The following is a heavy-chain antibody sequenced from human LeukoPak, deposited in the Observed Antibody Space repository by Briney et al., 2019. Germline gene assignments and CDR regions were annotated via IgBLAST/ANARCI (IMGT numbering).Heavy chain of an antibody. CDR2: FSAGGGSR. CDR1: GFTFCNYW. V-gene: IGHV3-23*01. J-gene: IGHJ4*02. D-gene: IGHD5-18*01. Sequence: GGSLRLSCAASGFTFCNYWVTRVPQARGKGREGVSAFSAGGGSRYSVDSVKGRFTISRDNSKNTLYLQMNSLRAEDTAVYYCAKNTAMVTYQDEFHCRGQGTLVSDCS. CDR3: AKNTAMVTYQDEFHC.